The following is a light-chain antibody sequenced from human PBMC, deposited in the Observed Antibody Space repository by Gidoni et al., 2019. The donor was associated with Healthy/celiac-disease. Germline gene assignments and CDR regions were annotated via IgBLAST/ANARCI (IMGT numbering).Light chain of an antibody. V-gene: IGKV3-20*01. CDR2: GAS. CDR3: QQYGSSPLT. Sequence: FPHSPGTLSLSPGERATLSCRASQSVSSSYLSWYQQKPGQAPRLLIYGASSRATGIPDRCSGSGSGTDFTLTISRLEPEDFAVYYCQQYGSSPLTFGGGTKVEIK. J-gene: IGKJ4*01. CDR1: QSVSSSY.